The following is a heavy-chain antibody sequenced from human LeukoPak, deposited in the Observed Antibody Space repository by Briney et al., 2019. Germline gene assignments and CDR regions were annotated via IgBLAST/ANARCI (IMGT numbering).Heavy chain of an antibody. D-gene: IGHD3-22*01. CDR2: INSDGTR. CDR3: ASPRSGDRGGYHDPCDI. Sequence: PGGSLRLSCAGSGFTFNNSWMHWVRQAPGKGLVWVSRINSDGTRSYADSVKGRFTISRDNAKNNLFLQMNSLRVEDTAVYFCASPRSGDRGGYHDPCDIWGQGTMVTVSS. J-gene: IGHJ3*02. V-gene: IGHV3-74*01. CDR1: GFTFNNSW.